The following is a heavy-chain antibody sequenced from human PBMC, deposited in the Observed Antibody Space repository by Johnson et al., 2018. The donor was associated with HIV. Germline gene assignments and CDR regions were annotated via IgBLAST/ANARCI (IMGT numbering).Heavy chain of an antibody. CDR3: ARDLRFRLLDGSIAGAFDI. V-gene: IGHV3-11*04. Sequence: QVQLVESGGGLVKPGGSLRLSCAASGFIFSDYYMSWIRQAPGKGLEWVSSISGSGGSPYYAASVKGRFTNPRDNSKNTLYLQMNSLRAEEMAVYYCARDLRFRLLDGSIAGAFDIWGQGTMVTVSS. CDR1: GFIFSDYY. J-gene: IGHJ3*02. D-gene: IGHD3-3*01. CDR2: ISGSGGSP.